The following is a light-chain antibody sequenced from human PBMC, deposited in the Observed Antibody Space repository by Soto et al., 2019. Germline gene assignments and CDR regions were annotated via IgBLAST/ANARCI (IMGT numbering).Light chain of an antibody. Sequence: EIVLTQSPGTLSLSPGERATLSCRASQSVSSTYLAWYQQKPGQAPRLLSYDASSRATGIPDKFIGSGSGSDFSLTISRLEPEDSAMYYCQHYGKSPRFFTFGPGTKVDI. CDR1: QSVSSTY. J-gene: IGKJ3*01. CDR2: DAS. CDR3: QHYGKSPRFFT. V-gene: IGKV3-20*01.